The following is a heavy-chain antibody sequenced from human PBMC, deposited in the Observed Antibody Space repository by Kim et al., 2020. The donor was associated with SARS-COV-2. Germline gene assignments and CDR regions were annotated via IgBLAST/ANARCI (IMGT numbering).Heavy chain of an antibody. CDR3: ARPKYYYDSSVSAFDI. CDR1: GFTFSSYA. D-gene: IGHD3-22*01. Sequence: GGSLRLSCAASGFTFSSYAMHWVRQAPGKGLEWVAVISYDGSNKYYADSVKGRFTISRDNSKNTLYLQMNSLRAEDTAVYYCARPKYYYDSSVSAFDIWG. J-gene: IGHJ3*02. V-gene: IGHV3-30*04. CDR2: ISYDGSNK.